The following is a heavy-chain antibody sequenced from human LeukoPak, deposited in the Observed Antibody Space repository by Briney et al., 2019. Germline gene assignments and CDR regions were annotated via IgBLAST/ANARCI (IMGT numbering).Heavy chain of an antibody. CDR1: GFTFSRYW. J-gene: IGHJ6*03. D-gene: IGHD2-2*02. V-gene: IGHV3-7*03. CDR2: KKHDGSEE. Sequence: PGGSLRLSCVASGFTFSRYWMSWVRQAPGKGLEWVANKKHDGSEEYFVASVKGRFTISRDNSKNTLYLQMNSLRAEDTAVYYCAKALPAAISYYYYYMDVWGKGTTVTVSS. CDR3: AKALPAAISYYYYYMDV.